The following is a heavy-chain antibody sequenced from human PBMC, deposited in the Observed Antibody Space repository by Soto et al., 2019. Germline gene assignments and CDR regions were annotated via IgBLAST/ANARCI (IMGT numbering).Heavy chain of an antibody. CDR3: ARDYSTSFEMYYYYGMDV. V-gene: IGHV1-18*01. Sequence: QVQLVQSGAEVKKPGASVKVSCKASGYTFASYAISWMRQAPGQGLEWMGWISAYNGNTNYAQKLQGRVTMTTDTSTSTAYMELRSLRSDDTAVYYCARDYSTSFEMYYYYGMDVWGQGTTVTVSS. CDR1: GYTFASYA. J-gene: IGHJ6*02. D-gene: IGHD6-13*01. CDR2: ISAYNGNT.